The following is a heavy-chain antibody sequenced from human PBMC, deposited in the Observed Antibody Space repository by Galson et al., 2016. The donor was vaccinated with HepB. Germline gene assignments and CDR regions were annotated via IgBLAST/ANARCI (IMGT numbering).Heavy chain of an antibody. J-gene: IGHJ4*02. CDR1: GFIFSNYA. CDR3: AKRDYSDSDGYLPLFES. V-gene: IGHV3-23*01. D-gene: IGHD3-22*01. CDR2: ITGNGGTT. Sequence: SLRFSCAGSGFIFSNYAMSWVRQAPGKGPEWVSAITGNGGTTYYTDSVKGRFTISRDNFKSTLYLHMNSLRVDDTAVYYCAKRDYSDSDGYLPLFESWGQGTLVTVSS.